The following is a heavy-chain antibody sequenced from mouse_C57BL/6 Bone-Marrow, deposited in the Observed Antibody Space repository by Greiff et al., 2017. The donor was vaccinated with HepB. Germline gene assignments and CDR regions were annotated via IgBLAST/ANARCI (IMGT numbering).Heavy chain of an antibody. CDR1: GFTFTDYY. J-gene: IGHJ2*01. V-gene: IGHV7-3*01. D-gene: IGHD1-1*01. CDR2: IRNKANGNTT. Sequence: EVQLQESGGGLVQPGGSLSLSCAASGFTFTDYYMSWVRQPPGKALEWLGFIRNKANGNTTEYSESVKGRFTISRDNSQSILYLQMNALRAEDSATYYCASHGSSYLYYFDYWGQGTTLTVSS. CDR3: ASHGSSYLYYFDY.